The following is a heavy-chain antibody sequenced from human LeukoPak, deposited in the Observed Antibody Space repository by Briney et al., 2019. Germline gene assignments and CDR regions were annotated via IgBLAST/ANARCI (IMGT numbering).Heavy chain of an antibody. V-gene: IGHV3-23*01. D-gene: IGHD2-2*01. Sequence: GGSLRLSCAASGFTFSSFAMSWVRQAPGKGLEWVSLITGSGNTYYADSVKGRFTISRDNSKNTLYLQMNTLRAEDTAVYYCAKGRGDCTGISCPTPFDYWGQGTLVTVSS. J-gene: IGHJ4*02. CDR3: AKGRGDCTGISCPTPFDY. CDR2: ITGSGNT. CDR1: GFTFSSFA.